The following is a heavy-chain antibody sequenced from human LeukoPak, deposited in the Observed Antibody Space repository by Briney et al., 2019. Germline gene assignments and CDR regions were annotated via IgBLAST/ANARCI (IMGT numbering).Heavy chain of an antibody. CDR2: ICSGGST. CDR1: GFTFSDYY. D-gene: IGHD1-26*01. J-gene: IGHJ6*03. CDR3: ARVVGATLYYYYYYMDV. V-gene: IGHV3-53*01. Sequence: GGSLRLSCAASGFTFSDYYMSWIRQAPGKGLEWVSVICSGGSTYYADSVKGRFTISRDNSKNTLYLQMNSLRAEDTAVYYCARVVGATLYYYYYYMDVWGKGTTVTISS.